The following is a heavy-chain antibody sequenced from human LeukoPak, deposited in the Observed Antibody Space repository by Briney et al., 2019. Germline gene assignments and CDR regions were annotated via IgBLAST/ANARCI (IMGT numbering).Heavy chain of an antibody. CDR2: IYSGGST. Sequence: GGSLRLSCAASGFTVSSNYMSWVRQAPGKGLEWVSVIYSGGSTYYADSVKGRFTISRDNSKNTLYLQMNSLRAEDTAVYYCARETYYYGSGSYYHWFDPWGQGTLVTVSS. D-gene: IGHD3-10*01. J-gene: IGHJ5*02. CDR3: ARETYYYGSGSYYHWFDP. V-gene: IGHV3-53*01. CDR1: GFTVSSNY.